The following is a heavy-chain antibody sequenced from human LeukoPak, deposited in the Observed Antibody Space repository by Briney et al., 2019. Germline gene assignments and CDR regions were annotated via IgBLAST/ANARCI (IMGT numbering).Heavy chain of an antibody. CDR1: GFNIYTYT. CDR3: AKGVAGYCSSTSCYLFDY. D-gene: IGHD2-2*01. CDR2: IRNSDGVT. Sequence: GGSLRLSCDASGFNIYTYTVYWVRQAPGQGLEWVSGIRNSDGVTYYADSVKGRFTISRDNSENTLYLQMNSLRAEDTAVYYCAKGVAGYCSSTSCYLFDYWGQGTLVTVSS. J-gene: IGHJ4*02. V-gene: IGHV3-23*01.